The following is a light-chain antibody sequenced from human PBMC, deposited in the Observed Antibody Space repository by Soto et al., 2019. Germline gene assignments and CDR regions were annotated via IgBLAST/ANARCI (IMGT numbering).Light chain of an antibody. CDR3: QKYNNWPRT. CDR1: QSVSSN. J-gene: IGKJ1*01. V-gene: IGKV3-15*01. CDR2: GAS. Sequence: DIVMTQSPATLSVSPGDSATLSCRASQSVSSNLAWYQHKPGQAPRLLIYGASTRATGIPARFSGSGSGTEFTLTISRLQSEDFAVYYCQKYNNWPRTCGQGTKVDIK.